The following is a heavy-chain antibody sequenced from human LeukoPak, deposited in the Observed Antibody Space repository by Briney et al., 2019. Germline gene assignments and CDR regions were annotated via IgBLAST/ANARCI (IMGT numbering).Heavy chain of an antibody. V-gene: IGHV4-39*01. CDR1: GGSISSSSYY. D-gene: IGHD3-3*01. CDR2: IYYSGST. Sequence: SETLSLTCTVSGGSISSSSYYWGWIRQPPGKGLEWIGSIYYSGSTYYNPSLKSRVTISVDTSKNQFSLKLSSVTAADTAVYYCSRQNSYYDFWSGYYRSYYYYYYMDVWGKGTTVTVSS. CDR3: SRQNSYYDFWSGYYRSYYYYYYMDV. J-gene: IGHJ6*03.